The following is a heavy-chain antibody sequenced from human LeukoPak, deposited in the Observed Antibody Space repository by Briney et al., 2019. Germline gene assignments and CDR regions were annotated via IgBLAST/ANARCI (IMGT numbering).Heavy chain of an antibody. J-gene: IGHJ4*02. D-gene: IGHD6-25*01. V-gene: IGHV3-48*03. CDR3: ARVSYSGGVY. Sequence: GGSLRLSCSASGFTFSNYEMTWVRQAPGKGLEWLSYIGSGGSPKYYADSVEGRFTISRDNARNSLYLQMNSLRAEDTAFYYCARVSYSGGVYWGQGTLVTVSS. CDR2: IGSGGSPK. CDR1: GFTFSNYE.